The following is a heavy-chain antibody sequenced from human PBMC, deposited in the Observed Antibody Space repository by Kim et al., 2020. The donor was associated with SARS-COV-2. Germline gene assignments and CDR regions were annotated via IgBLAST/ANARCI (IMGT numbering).Heavy chain of an antibody. CDR2: ISGTGRET. CDR1: GFNVNNNA. Sequence: GGSLRLSCAVSGFNVNNNAMNWVRQAPGKGLEWVSAISGTGRETYDADAVKGLIIITRDTTKNTLYLQMNSLRDEDTAVYYSAKVELGDAGIDVLGQRTT. J-gene: IGHJ6*02. CDR3: AKVELGDAGIDV. D-gene: IGHD2-21*02. V-gene: IGHV3-23*01.